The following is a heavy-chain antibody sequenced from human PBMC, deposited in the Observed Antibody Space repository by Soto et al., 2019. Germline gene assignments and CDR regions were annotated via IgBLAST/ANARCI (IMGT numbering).Heavy chain of an antibody. CDR1: SFSFENFS. CDR3: ARAGGSRYDYWSGYYKNWFDP. D-gene: IGHD3-3*01. CDR2: INGSGFKK. J-gene: IGHJ5*02. V-gene: IGHV3-7*01. Sequence: PGRSIRLSCAACSFSFENFSMRPVRQAPGKGLEWISSINGSGFKKYYGDSVKGRFTISRDNAKNSLYLQMGSLRAEDTAVYYCARAGGSRYDYWSGYYKNWFDPWGQGTLVTV.